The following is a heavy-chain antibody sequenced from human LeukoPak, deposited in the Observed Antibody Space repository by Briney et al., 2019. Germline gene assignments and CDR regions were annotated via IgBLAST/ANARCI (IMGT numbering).Heavy chain of an antibody. CDR2: INGDGSST. Sequence: GGSLRLSCAASGXTFSSSWMHWVRQAPGKGLVWVSVINGDGSSTAYADSVKGRFTISRDNAKNTLYLQMNSLRAEDTAVYYCARTTVTICFDPWGQGTLVTVSS. CDR3: ARTTVTICFDP. V-gene: IGHV3-74*01. CDR1: GXTFSSSW. J-gene: IGHJ5*02. D-gene: IGHD4-17*01.